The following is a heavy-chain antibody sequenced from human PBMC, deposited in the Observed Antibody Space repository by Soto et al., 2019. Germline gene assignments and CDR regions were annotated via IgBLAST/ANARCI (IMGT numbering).Heavy chain of an antibody. CDR1: GFTFSDHY. CDR2: TRNRAKSFTT. CDR3: VRVSGPTEDYTFAN. Sequence: EVQLVESGGGLVQPGGSLRLSCAASGFTFSDHYMDWVRQAPGKGLEWVGRTRNRAKSFTTEYATSVKGRFTISRDDSRKSLYLQMNSLKSEDTAVYYCVRVSGPTEDYTFANWGQGTLVTVSS. J-gene: IGHJ4*02. V-gene: IGHV3-72*01. D-gene: IGHD3-10*01.